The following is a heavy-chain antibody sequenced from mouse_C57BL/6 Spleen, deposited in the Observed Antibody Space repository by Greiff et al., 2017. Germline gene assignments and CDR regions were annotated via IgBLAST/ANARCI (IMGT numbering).Heavy chain of an antibody. CDR1: GFTFSSYS. D-gene: IGHD2-4*01. J-gene: IGHJ4*01. CDR2: ISSGGDYI. Sequence: EVQLVESGEGLVKPGGSLKLSCAASGFTFSSYSMSWVRQTPEKRLEWVAYISSGGDYIYYADTVKGRFTISRDNARNTLYLQMSSLKSEDTAMYYCTRDYDYGYAMGYWGQGTSVTVYS. CDR3: TRDYDYGYAMGY. V-gene: IGHV5-9-1*02.